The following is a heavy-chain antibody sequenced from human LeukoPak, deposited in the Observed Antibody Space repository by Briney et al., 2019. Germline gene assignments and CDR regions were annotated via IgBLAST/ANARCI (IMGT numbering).Heavy chain of an antibody. J-gene: IGHJ4*02. V-gene: IGHV3-74*01. Sequence: GGSLRLSCAASGFTFRSSWMHWVRQAPGKGLLWVSRINSDGSSTSYADSVKGRFTISRDNARNTLYLQMNSLRAEDTAVYYCARDDTGYWGQGTLVTVSS. CDR1: GFTFRSSW. CDR3: ARDDTGY. D-gene: IGHD5-18*01. CDR2: INSDGSST.